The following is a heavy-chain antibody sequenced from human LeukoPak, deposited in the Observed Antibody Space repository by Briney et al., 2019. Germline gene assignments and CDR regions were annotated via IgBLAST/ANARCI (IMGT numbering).Heavy chain of an antibody. J-gene: IGHJ6*02. CDR3: ARVSCGSGSYIPCSYYYYGMDV. V-gene: IGHV4-34*01. CDR1: GGSFSGYY. Sequence: PSETLSLTCAVYGGSFSGYYWSWIRQPPGKGLEWIGEINHSGSTNYNPSLKSRVTISVDTSKNQFSLKLSSVTAADTAVYYCARVSCGSGSYIPCSYYYYGMDVWGQGTTVTVSS. CDR2: INHSGST. D-gene: IGHD3-10*01.